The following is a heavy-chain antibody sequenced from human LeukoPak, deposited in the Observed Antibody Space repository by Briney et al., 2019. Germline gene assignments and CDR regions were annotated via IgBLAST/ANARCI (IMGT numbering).Heavy chain of an antibody. CDR1: GFTFDDYA. CDR2: ISWNSGSI. D-gene: IGHD3-10*01. V-gene: IGHV3-9*01. Sequence: GGSLRLSCAASGFTFDDYAMHWVRQAPGKGLEWVSGISWNSGSIGCADSVKGRFTISRDNAKNSLYLQMNSLRAEDTALYYCAKDNYGSEHGMDVWGQGTTVTVSS. CDR3: AKDNYGSEHGMDV. J-gene: IGHJ6*02.